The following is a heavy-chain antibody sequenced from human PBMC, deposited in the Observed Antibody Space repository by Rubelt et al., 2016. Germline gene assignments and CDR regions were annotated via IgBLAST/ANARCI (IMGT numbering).Heavy chain of an antibody. CDR1: GYTFIDYY. CDR2: FNPNSGGT. CDR3: AREDGDY. Sequence: QVQLVQSGAEVKKPGASVKVSCKASGYTFIDYYIHWVRQAPGQGLEWMGWFNPNSGGTEYAQTFQGRVTMTGDTSISAASMELSRLRSDDTAVFDCAREDGDYWGQGTLVTVSS. J-gene: IGHJ4*02. D-gene: IGHD5-24*01. V-gene: IGHV1-2*02.